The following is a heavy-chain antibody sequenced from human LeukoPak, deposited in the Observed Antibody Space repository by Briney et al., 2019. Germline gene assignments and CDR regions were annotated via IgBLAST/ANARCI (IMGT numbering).Heavy chain of an antibody. CDR2: IYSDGTT. Sequence: PSETLSLTCSVSGASTTSYYWNWIRQAPGKGLEWIGYIYSDGTTSYSPSLRSRVTISIDTSRNQFSLKLSSVTAADAAVYYCARDTRSYDTSGYYYFDYWGQGALVTVSS. CDR1: GASTTSYY. V-gene: IGHV4-59*01. J-gene: IGHJ4*02. D-gene: IGHD3-22*01. CDR3: ARDTRSYDTSGYYYFDY.